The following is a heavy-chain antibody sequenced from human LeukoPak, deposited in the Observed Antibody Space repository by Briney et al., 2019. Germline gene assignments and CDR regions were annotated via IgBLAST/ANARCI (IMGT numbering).Heavy chain of an antibody. V-gene: IGHV3-23*01. CDR1: GFTFSSYA. CDR2: ISGSSSTI. Sequence: GGSLRLSCAASGFTFSSYAMSWVRQAPGKGLEWVSVISGSSSTILYADSVKGRFTISRDNPKNTLFLQMNSLIAEDTAVYYCANRGSSWFDYWGQGTLVTVSS. CDR3: ANRGSSWFDY. D-gene: IGHD6-13*01. J-gene: IGHJ4*02.